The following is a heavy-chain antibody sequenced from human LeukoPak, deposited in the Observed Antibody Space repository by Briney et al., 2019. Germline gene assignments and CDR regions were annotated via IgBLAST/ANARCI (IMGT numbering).Heavy chain of an antibody. Sequence: GGSLRLSCAASGFTFSSYAMSWVRQAPGKGLEWVSAISGSGGSTYYADSVKGRFAISRDNSKNTLYLQMNSLRAEDTAVYYCAKVTAAGTFAFDIWGQGTMVTVSS. D-gene: IGHD6-13*01. J-gene: IGHJ3*02. CDR3: AKVTAAGTFAFDI. V-gene: IGHV3-23*01. CDR2: ISGSGGST. CDR1: GFTFSSYA.